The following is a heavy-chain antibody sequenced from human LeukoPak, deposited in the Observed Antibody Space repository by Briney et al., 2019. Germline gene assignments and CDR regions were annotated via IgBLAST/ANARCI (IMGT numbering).Heavy chain of an antibody. CDR2: IDGNGDKT. CDR3: ARDQGGVVPVAILIFHYYYMDV. D-gene: IGHD2-2*02. CDR1: GFTFKSHH. J-gene: IGHJ6*03. V-gene: IGHV3-23*01. Sequence: GGSLRLSCAASGFTFKSHHMSWVRQAPGKGLEWVSAIDGNGDKTYYADSVKGRFTISRDNARNSVYLQMNSLRAEDTALYFCARDQGGVVPVAILIFHYYYMDVWGKGTTVIVSS.